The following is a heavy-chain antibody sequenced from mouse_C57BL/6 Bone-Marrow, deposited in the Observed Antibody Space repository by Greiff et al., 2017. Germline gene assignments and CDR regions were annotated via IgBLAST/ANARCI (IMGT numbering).Heavy chain of an antibody. CDR3: AREGLRD. CDR1: GYTFTSYW. V-gene: IGHV1-55*01. D-gene: IGHD1-1*01. J-gene: IGHJ2*01. Sequence: LQESGAELVKPGASVKMSCKASGYTFTSYWITWVKQRPGQGLEWIGDIYPGSGSTNYNEKFKSKATLTVDTSSSTAYMQLSSLTSEDAAVYYCAREGLRDWGQGTTLTVSS. CDR2: IYPGSGST.